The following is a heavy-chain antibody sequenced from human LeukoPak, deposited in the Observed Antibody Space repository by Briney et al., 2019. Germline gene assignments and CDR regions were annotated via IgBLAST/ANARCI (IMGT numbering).Heavy chain of an antibody. CDR1: GFTFSSYA. V-gene: IGHV3-21*01. Sequence: PGGSLRLSCAASGFTFSSYAMHWVRQAPGKGLEWVSSISSSSSYIYYADSVKGRFTISRDNAKNSLYLQMNSLRAEDTAVYYCARVGAVMVRGVPSYFDYWGQGTLVTVSS. D-gene: IGHD3-10*01. J-gene: IGHJ4*02. CDR2: ISSSSSYI. CDR3: ARVGAVMVRGVPSYFDY.